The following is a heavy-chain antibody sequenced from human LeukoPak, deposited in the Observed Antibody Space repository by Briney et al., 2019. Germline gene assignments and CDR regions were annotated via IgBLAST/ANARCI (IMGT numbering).Heavy chain of an antibody. CDR3: ARAVRRGRFLEDRRWFDP. CDR1: GGSISSYY. J-gene: IGHJ5*02. D-gene: IGHD3-3*01. Sequence: SETLPLTCTVSGGSISSYYWSWIRQPPGKGLEWIGYIYYSGSTNYNPSLKSRVTISVDTSKNQFSLKLSSVTAADTAVYYCARAVRRGRFLEDRRWFDPWGQGTLVTVSS. CDR2: IYYSGST. V-gene: IGHV4-59*01.